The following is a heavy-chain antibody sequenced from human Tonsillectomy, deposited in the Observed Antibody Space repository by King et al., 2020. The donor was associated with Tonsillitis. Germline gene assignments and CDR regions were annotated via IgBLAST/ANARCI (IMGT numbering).Heavy chain of an antibody. D-gene: IGHD6-13*01. CDR3: AREGFWGSSWSLGTDYYYYGMDV. CDR1: GFTFSSYA. V-gene: IGHV3-30*04. J-gene: IGHJ6*02. CDR2: XXXDXXXX. Sequence: VQLVESGGGVVQPGRSLRLSCAASGFTFSSYAMHWVRXAXGKXXXWXXXXXXDXXXXXXXXSVXGRXTIXXXXSKNXLYLXRXXXGGEXTAVXXXAREGFWGSSWSLGTDYYYYGMDVWGQGTTVTVSS.